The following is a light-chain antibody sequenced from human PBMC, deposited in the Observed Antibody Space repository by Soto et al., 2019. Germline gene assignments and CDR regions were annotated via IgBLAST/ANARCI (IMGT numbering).Light chain of an antibody. V-gene: IGKV3-20*01. CDR3: QQYDNSPLT. Sequence: EIVLTQSPGTLSLSPGERATLSCMASQSVSSYLAWYQQKPGQAPRLLIYGASSRATGIPDRFNGGGSGTDFTLTISRLEPEDFAVYYCQQYDNSPLTFGGGTKVDI. CDR1: QSVSSY. J-gene: IGKJ4*01. CDR2: GAS.